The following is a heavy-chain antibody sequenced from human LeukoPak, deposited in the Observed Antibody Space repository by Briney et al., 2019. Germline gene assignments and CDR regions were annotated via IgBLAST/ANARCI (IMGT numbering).Heavy chain of an antibody. J-gene: IGHJ4*02. CDR2: INHSGST. V-gene: IGHV4-34*01. CDR1: GGSFSGYY. D-gene: IGHD2-8*01. Sequence: PSETLSLTCTVSGGSFSGYYWSWIRQPPGKGLEWIGEINHSGSTNYNPSLKSRVTISVDTSKNQFSLKLSSVTAADTAVYYCAGRTCTNGVCYMYGFDYWGQGTLVTVSS. CDR3: AGRTCTNGVCYMYGFDY.